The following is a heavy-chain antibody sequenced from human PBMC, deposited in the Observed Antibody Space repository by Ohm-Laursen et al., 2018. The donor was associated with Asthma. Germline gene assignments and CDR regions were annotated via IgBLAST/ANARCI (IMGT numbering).Heavy chain of an antibody. Sequence: SLRLSCAASGFTFSSYGMHWVRQAPGKGLEWVAVISYDGSNKYYADSVKGRFAISRDKAHNSLYLQMNSLRAEDTAFYYCAVSIYAYGEGAYWGQGTLVTVSS. J-gene: IGHJ4*02. CDR1: GFTFSSYG. CDR2: ISYDGSNK. V-gene: IGHV3-30*03. CDR3: AVSIYAYGEGAY. D-gene: IGHD3-10*01.